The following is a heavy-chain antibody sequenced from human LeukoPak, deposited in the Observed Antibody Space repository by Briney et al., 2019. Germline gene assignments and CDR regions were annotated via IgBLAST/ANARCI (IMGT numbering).Heavy chain of an antibody. CDR3: AAGTIRFEFYYYMDV. D-gene: IGHD1-7*01. Sequence: PGGSLRLSCAASGFTFDDYGMSWVRQAPGKGLEWVSGINWNGGSTGYADSVKGRFTISRDNAKNSLYLQMNSLRAEDTALYYYAAGTIRFEFYYYMDVWGKGTTVTVSS. CDR1: GFTFDDYG. CDR2: INWNGGST. J-gene: IGHJ6*03. V-gene: IGHV3-20*04.